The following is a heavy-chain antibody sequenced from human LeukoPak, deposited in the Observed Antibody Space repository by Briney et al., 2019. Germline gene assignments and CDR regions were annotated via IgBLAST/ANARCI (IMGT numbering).Heavy chain of an antibody. Sequence: GGSLRLSCAASGFTFSNYWMHWVRQIPGKGLVWVSRINGDGSSTSYADSVKGRFTISRDNAKNTLYLQMNSLRAEDTAVYYCARAGVGAHDYWGQGTLVTVSS. CDR1: GFTFSNYW. V-gene: IGHV3-74*01. CDR3: ARAGVGAHDY. D-gene: IGHD1-26*01. CDR2: INGDGSST. J-gene: IGHJ4*02.